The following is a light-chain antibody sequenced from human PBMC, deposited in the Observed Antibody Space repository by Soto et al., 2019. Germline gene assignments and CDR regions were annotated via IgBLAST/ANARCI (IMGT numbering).Light chain of an antibody. Sequence: QPVLTQPPSASGTPGQRVTISCSGSSSNIGRNTVNWYQQFPGTAPKLLIYRNNQRPSGVPDRFSGSKSGTSASLAISGLQSEDEADYYCAAWDDSLNGRVFGGGTKLTVL. CDR2: RNN. V-gene: IGLV1-44*01. CDR1: SSNIGRNT. J-gene: IGLJ3*02. CDR3: AAWDDSLNGRV.